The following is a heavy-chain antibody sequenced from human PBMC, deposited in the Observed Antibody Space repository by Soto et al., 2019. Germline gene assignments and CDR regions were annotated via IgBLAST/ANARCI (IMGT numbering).Heavy chain of an antibody. CDR2: IIPIFGTA. V-gene: IGHV1-69*13. CDR1: GGTFSSYA. Sequence: GASVKVSCKASGGTFSSYAISWVRQAPGQGLEWMGGIIPIFGTANYAQKFQGRVTITADESTSTAYMELSSLRSEDTAVYYCAFTYSSGSPGVFDYWGQGTLVTVSS. J-gene: IGHJ4*02. CDR3: AFTYSSGSPGVFDY. D-gene: IGHD3-22*01.